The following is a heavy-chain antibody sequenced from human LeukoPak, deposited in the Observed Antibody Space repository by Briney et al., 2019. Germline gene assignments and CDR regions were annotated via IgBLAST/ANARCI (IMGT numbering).Heavy chain of an antibody. CDR3: ARIWDPSIFWSGYHNTGPFDY. V-gene: IGHV1-2*02. CDR2: INPNSGGT. J-gene: IGHJ4*02. D-gene: IGHD3-3*01. Sequence: AASVKVSCKASGGTFSSYVISWVRQAPGQGLEWMGWINPNSGGTNYAQKFQGRVTMTRDTSISTAYMELSRLRSDDTAVYYCARIWDPSIFWSGYHNTGPFDYWGQGTLVTVSS. CDR1: GGTFSSYV.